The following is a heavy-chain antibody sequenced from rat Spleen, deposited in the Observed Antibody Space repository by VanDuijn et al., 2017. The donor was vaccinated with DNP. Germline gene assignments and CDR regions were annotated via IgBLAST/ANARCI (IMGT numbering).Heavy chain of an antibody. CDR2: ISYSGST. V-gene: IGHV3-1*01. J-gene: IGHJ1*01. CDR1: GYSITSNY. CDR3: ARARQQSPYWYFDF. D-gene: IGHD1-1*01. Sequence: EVQLQESGPGLVKSSQSLSLTCSVTGYSITSNYWAWIRKFPGNKMEYIGHISYSGSTSYTPSLKSRISITRDTTKNQFFLQFNAVTTEDTAKYCCARARQQSPYWYFDFWGPGTMVTVSS.